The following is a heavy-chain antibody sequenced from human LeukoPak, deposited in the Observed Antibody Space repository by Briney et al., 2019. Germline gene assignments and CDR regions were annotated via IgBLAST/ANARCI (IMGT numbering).Heavy chain of an antibody. CDR1: GFTFSSYA. V-gene: IGHV3-30*03. J-gene: IGHJ4*02. Sequence: GGSLRLSCAASGFTFSSYAMHWVRQAPGKGLEWVASISYDGRNEYYADSVKGRFTISRDNAKNSLYLQMNSLRAEDTAVYYCARDKSYGDSEDYWGQGTLVTVSS. CDR3: ARDKSYGDSEDY. CDR2: ISYDGRNE. D-gene: IGHD4-17*01.